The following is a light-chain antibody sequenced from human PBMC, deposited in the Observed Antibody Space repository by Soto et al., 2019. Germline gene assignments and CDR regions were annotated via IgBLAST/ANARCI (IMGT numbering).Light chain of an antibody. V-gene: IGKV1-33*01. J-gene: IGKJ5*01. CDR1: QDIRNS. Sequence: DIQMTQSPSSLSASVGDRVTITCQASQDIRNSLNWYQQKPGRAPKLLIYDASSVETGVPSRFSGTGSGTHFSFSISSLQPEDFATYYCQQYDYLVTFGQGTRLEIK. CDR2: DAS. CDR3: QQYDYLVT.